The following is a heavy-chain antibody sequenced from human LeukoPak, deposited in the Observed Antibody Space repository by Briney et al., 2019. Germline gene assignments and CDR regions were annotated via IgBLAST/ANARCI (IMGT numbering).Heavy chain of an antibody. D-gene: IGHD4-11*01. CDR2: ISNSGGDT. CDR3: VKDRPGGSHSNHIDY. Sequence: AGGSLRLSCAASGFTFSSYGMSWVRQAPGKGLEWVSVISNSGGDTFYADSVKGRFTISRDNSKNTLYMQMNSLRVEDTAIYYCVKDRPGGSHSNHIDYWGQGTLVTVSS. J-gene: IGHJ4*02. CDR1: GFTFSSYG. V-gene: IGHV3-23*01.